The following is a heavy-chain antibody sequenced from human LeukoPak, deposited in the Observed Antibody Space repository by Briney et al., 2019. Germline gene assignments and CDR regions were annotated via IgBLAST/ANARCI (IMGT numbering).Heavy chain of an antibody. CDR2: ISGYNGNT. D-gene: IGHD7-27*01. CDR1: GYTFTSYG. V-gene: IGHV1-18*01. CDR3: ARDGRAGDYWFDP. Sequence: ASVKVSCKASGYTFTSYGISWVRQAPGQGPEWMGWISGYNGNTKYAQKVQGRVTMTTDTPTSTAYTELRGLTSDDTAVYYCARDGRAGDYWFDPWGQGTLVTVSS. J-gene: IGHJ5*02.